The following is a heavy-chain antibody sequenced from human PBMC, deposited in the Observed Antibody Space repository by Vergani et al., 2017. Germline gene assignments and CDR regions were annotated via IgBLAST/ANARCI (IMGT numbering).Heavy chain of an antibody. Sequence: QVQLQQWGAGLLKPSETLSLTCAVYGGSFSGYYWSWIRQPPGKGLEWVGEINHSGSTKYNPSLKSRVTISVDTSKNQFSLKLSSVTAADTAVYYCARVIGGWYYGSGSPRFDPWGQGSLVTVAS. V-gene: IGHV4-34*01. J-gene: IGHJ5*02. CDR3: ARVIGGWYYGSGSPRFDP. CDR1: GGSFSGYY. D-gene: IGHD3-10*01. CDR2: INHSGST.